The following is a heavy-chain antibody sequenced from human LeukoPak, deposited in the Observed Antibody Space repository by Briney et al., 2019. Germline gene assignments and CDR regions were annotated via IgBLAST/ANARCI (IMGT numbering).Heavy chain of an antibody. CDR1: GGSFSGYY. J-gene: IGHJ3*02. CDR2: IYYSGST. Sequence: PSETLSLTCAVYGGSFSGYYWSWIRQPPGKGLEWIGYIYYSGSTNYNPSLKSRVTISVDTSKNQFSLKLSSVTAADTAVYYCAREGAVTTSVDAFDIWGQGTMVTVSS. D-gene: IGHD4-17*01. CDR3: AREGAVTTSVDAFDI. V-gene: IGHV4-59*01.